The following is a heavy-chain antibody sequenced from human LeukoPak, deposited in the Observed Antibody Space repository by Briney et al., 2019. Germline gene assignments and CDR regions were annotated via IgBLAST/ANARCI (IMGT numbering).Heavy chain of an antibody. CDR3: ATERSGSYYNGDAAFDI. Sequence: GASVKVSCKASGYTFTGYYMHWVRQAPGQGLEWMGGFDPEDGETIYAQKFQGRVTMTEDTSTDTAYMELSSLRSEDTAVYYCATERSGSYYNGDAAFDIWGQGTMVTVSS. J-gene: IGHJ3*02. D-gene: IGHD3-10*01. CDR2: FDPEDGET. V-gene: IGHV1-24*01. CDR1: GYTFTGYY.